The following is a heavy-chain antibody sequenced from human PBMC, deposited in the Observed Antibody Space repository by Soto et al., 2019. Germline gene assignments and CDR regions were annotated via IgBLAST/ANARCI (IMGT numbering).Heavy chain of an antibody. CDR1: GFTLSSFW. V-gene: IGHV3-74*01. CDR2: ISSDGTTV. Sequence: EVQLVESGGGLVQPGGSLRLSCAASGFTLSSFWMHWVRQAPGKGLVWVSRISSDGTTVLHADSVKGRFTVSRDNAKNTFYLQMDSLRAEDTAVYYCARDQTVSGPSTLDSWGRGTRVAVSS. CDR3: ARDQTVSGPSTLDS. J-gene: IGHJ4*02. D-gene: IGHD6-19*01.